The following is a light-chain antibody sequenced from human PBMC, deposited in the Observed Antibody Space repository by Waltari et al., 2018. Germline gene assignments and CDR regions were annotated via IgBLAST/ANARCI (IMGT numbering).Light chain of an antibody. V-gene: IGLV4-69*01. CDR1: SGYSDYT. CDR3: QAWGTGTKRM. CDR2: VNSDGSH. Sequence: QVVLTQAPSASASLGASVKFTCTLSSGYSDYTIAWHQQRPDRGPRYLMKVNSDGSHIKGDGIPDRFSGSSSGNERYLTISSLQCDDEADYYCQAWGTGTKRMFGRGTKLTVL. J-gene: IGLJ3*02.